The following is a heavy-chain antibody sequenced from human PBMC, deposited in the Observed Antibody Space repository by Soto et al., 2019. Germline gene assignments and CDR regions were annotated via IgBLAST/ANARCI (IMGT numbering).Heavy chain of an antibody. D-gene: IGHD3-22*01. CDR1: GGSISSSSYY. CDR3: ASRWGSGYYYLHYYYYGMDV. Sequence: PSETLSLTCTVSGGSISSSSYYWGWIRQPPGKGLEWIGSIYYSGSTYYNPSLKSRVTISVDTSKNQFSLKLSSVTAADTAVYYYASRWGSGYYYLHYYYYGMDVWGQGTTVTVSS. CDR2: IYYSGST. J-gene: IGHJ6*02. V-gene: IGHV4-39*01.